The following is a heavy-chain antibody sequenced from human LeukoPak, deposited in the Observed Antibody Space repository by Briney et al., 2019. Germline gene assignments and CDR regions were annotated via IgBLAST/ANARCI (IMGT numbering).Heavy chain of an antibody. CDR1: GFSVSNSY. Sequence: QPGGSLRLSCAASGFSVSNSYMSWVRQAPGKGLEWVAVISYDGSNKYYADSVKGRFTISRDNSKNTLYLQMNSLRAEDTAVYYCARGEFRLTLFDYWGQGTLVTVSS. CDR2: ISYDGSNK. J-gene: IGHJ4*02. V-gene: IGHV3-30*03. D-gene: IGHD3-3*01. CDR3: ARGEFRLTLFDY.